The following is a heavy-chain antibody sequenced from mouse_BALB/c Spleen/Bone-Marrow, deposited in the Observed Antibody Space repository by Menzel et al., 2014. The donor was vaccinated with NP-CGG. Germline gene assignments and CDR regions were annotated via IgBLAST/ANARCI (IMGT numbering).Heavy chain of an antibody. CDR1: GFTFNNYG. CDR3: ARHAYYDQTEVSFVY. Sequence: EVKLVESGGGLVKSGGSLKLSCAASGFTFNNYGMSWVRQTPEKRLEWGATISGGGSYTFYPDSVKGRFTISRDNAKNDLYLQLSSLRSEDTALYYCARHAYYDQTEVSFVYWGQGTLVTVSA. V-gene: IGHV5-9-2*01. CDR2: ISGGGSYT. J-gene: IGHJ3*01. D-gene: IGHD2-4*01.